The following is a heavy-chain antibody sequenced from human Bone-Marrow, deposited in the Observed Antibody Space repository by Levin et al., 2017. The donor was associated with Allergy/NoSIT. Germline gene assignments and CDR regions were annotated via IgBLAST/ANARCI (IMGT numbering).Heavy chain of an antibody. Sequence: PGGSLRLSCKASGYTFTGYYMHWVRQAPGQGLEWMGYIHPNSGDTKYVQKFQGRVTMTRDTSMSTANMELSGLTFDDTAVYYCALGGAAAGPYNWFDPWGQGTLVTVSS. CDR1: GYTFTGYY. CDR3: ALGGAAAGPYNWFDP. CDR2: IHPNSGDT. D-gene: IGHD6-13*01. V-gene: IGHV1-2*02. J-gene: IGHJ5*02.